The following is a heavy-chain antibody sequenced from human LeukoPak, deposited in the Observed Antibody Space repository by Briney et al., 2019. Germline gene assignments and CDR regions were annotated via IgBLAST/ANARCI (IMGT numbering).Heavy chain of an antibody. D-gene: IGHD6-13*01. CDR1: GGSVSSGSYY. CDR3: ARVSGGGWYSRRWGDYYGMDV. CDR2: IYYSGST. Sequence: PSETLSLTCTVSGGSVSSGSYYWSWIRQHPGKGLEWIGYIYYSGSTYYNPSLKSRVTISVDTSKNQFSLKLSSVTAADTAVYYCARVSGGGWYSRRWGDYYGMDVWGQGTTVTVSS. J-gene: IGHJ6*02. V-gene: IGHV4-31*03.